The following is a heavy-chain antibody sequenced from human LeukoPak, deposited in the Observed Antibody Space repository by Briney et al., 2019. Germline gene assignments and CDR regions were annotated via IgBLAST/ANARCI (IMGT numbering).Heavy chain of an antibody. CDR3: ARDVDTAMGWFDP. CDR2: IYHSGST. V-gene: IGHV4-38-2*02. Sequence: ASETLSLTCTVSGYSISSGYYWGWIRQPPGKGLEWIGSIYHSGSTYYNPSLRSRVTISVDTSKNQFSLKLSSVTAADTAVYYCARDVDTAMGWFDPWGQGTLVTVSS. J-gene: IGHJ5*02. D-gene: IGHD5-18*01. CDR1: GYSISSGYY.